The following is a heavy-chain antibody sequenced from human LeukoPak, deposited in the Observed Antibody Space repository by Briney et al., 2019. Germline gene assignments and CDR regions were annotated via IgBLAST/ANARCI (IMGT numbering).Heavy chain of an antibody. J-gene: IGHJ4*02. CDR2: IYYSGST. CDR1: GGSISSGDYY. V-gene: IGHV4-30-4*01. Sequence: PSQTLSLTCTVSGGSISSGDYYWIWIRQPPGKGPEWIGYIYYSGSTYYNPSLESRVTISGDTSKNQFSLKVNSVTAADTAVYYCARGSWSSSIDYWGQGTLVTVSS. D-gene: IGHD6-6*01. CDR3: ARGSWSSSIDY.